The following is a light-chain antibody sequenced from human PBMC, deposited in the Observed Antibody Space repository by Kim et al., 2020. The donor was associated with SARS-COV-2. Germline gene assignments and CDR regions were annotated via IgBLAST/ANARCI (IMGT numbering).Light chain of an antibody. V-gene: IGKV3-20*01. CDR1: QSVSSTY. CDR2: GAS. J-gene: IGKJ1*01. Sequence: EIVLTQSPGTLSLSPGERATLFCSASQSVSSTYLAWYQQKPGQAPRLLIYGASSRATGIPDRFSGSGSGTDFTLTISRLEPEDFVVYYCQQYASSPRTFGQGTKVDIK. CDR3: QQYASSPRT.